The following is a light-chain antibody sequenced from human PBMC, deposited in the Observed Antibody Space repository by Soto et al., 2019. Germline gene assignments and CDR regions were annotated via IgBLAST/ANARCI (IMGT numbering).Light chain of an antibody. Sequence: QSALTQPASVSGSPGQSITISCAGSNSDVGGHNYVSWYQQHPGKAPKLLIYEVTSRPSGVSNRFSGSKSGNTASLTISWLQAEDEAAYFCGSYTSANTLIFGGGTKLTVL. CDR1: NSDVGGHNY. CDR2: EVT. J-gene: IGLJ2*01. CDR3: GSYTSANTLI. V-gene: IGLV2-14*01.